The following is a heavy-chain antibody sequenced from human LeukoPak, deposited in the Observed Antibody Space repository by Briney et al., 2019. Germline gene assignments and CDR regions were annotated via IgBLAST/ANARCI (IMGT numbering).Heavy chain of an antibody. J-gene: IGHJ5*02. Sequence: PGGSLRLSCAASGFTFSSYWMSWVRQAPGKGLEWIGRIYTSGSTNYNPSLKSRVTMSVDTSKNQFSLKLSSVTAADTAVYYCARVPRNCSGGSRYSGWFDPWGQGTLVTVSS. D-gene: IGHD2-15*01. CDR1: GFTFSSYW. CDR3: ARVPRNCSGGSRYSGWFDP. CDR2: IYTSGST. V-gene: IGHV4-59*10.